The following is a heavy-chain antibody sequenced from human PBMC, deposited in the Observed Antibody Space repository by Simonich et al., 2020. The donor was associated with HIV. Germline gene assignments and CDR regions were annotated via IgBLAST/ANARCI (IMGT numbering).Heavy chain of an antibody. CDR3: ARGRGAGSY. V-gene: IGHV4-34*01. CDR1: GGSFSGYF. D-gene: IGHD2-15*01. CDR2: INHSGST. Sequence: QVQLQQWGAGLLKPSETLSLTCAVYGGSFSGYFWSWIRQPPGKGLEWIREINHSGSTNYNPSLKSRVTISVDTSKNQFSLKLSSVTAADTAVYYCARGRGAGSYWGQGTLVTVSS. J-gene: IGHJ4*02.